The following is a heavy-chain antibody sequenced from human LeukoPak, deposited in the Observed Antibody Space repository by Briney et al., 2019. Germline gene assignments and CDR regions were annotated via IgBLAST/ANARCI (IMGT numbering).Heavy chain of an antibody. CDR1: GFTFSSYA. V-gene: IGHV3-23*01. CDR3: AKDGPVVTAISNYYDY. CDR2: ISGSGGST. J-gene: IGHJ4*02. D-gene: IGHD2-21*02. Sequence: GGSLRLSCAASGFTFSSYAMSWVRQAPGKGLEWVSAISGSGGSTYYADSVKGRFTISRDNSKNTLYLQMNSLRAEDTAVYYCAKDGPVVTAISNYYDYWGQGTLVTVSS.